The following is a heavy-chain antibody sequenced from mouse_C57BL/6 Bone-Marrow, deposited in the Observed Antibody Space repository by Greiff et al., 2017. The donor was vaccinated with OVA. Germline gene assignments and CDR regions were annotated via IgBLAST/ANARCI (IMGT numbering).Heavy chain of an antibody. CDR3: ERSGTNY. CDR1: GYAFTNYL. V-gene: IGHV1-54*01. Sequence: QVQLKESGAELVRPGTSVKVSCKASGYAFTNYLIEWVKQRPGQGLEWIGVINPGSGGTNYNEKFKGKATLTADKSSSTAYMQLSSLTSEDSAVYFCERSGTNYWGQGTTLTVSS. D-gene: IGHD4-1*01. J-gene: IGHJ2*01. CDR2: INPGSGGT.